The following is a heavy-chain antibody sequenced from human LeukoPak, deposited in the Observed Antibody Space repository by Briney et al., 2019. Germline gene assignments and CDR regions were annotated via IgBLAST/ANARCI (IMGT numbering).Heavy chain of an antibody. CDR2: ITPLFGTA. V-gene: IGHV1-69*13. D-gene: IGHD1-14*01. J-gene: IGHJ1*01. CDR3: ARDSSEIRSLIVH. Sequence: GASVKVSCTASGGTFSNYAINWVRQAPGQGLEWMGGITPLFGTAKYAQKFQGRVTIIADESTSTAYMELSSLRSEGTAVYYCARDSSEIRSLIVHWGQGTLVTVSS. CDR1: GGTFSNYA.